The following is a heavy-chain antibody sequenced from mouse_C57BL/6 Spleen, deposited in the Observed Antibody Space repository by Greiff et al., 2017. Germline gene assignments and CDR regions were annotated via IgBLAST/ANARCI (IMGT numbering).Heavy chain of an antibody. Sequence: EVKLVESGGDLVKPGGSLKLSCAASGFTFSSYGMSWVRQTPDKRLEWVATISSGGSYTYYPDSVKGRFTISRDNAKNTLYLQMSSLKSGDTAMYDCARQPLATVVPHWYFDVWGTGTTVTVSS. CDR2: ISSGGSYT. CDR3: ARQPLATVVPHWYFDV. D-gene: IGHD1-1*01. CDR1: GFTFSSYG. V-gene: IGHV5-6*01. J-gene: IGHJ1*03.